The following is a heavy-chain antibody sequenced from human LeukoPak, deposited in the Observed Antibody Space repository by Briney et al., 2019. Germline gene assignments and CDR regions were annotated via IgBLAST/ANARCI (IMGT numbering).Heavy chain of an antibody. CDR3: ARVWLRSLDY. V-gene: IGHV4-61*02. Sequence: SETLSLTCTVSGGSISSGSYYWSWIRQPAGKGLEWIGRIYTSGSTNYNPSLKSRVTISVDTSKNQFSLKLSSVTAADTAVYYCARVWLRSLDYWGQGTLVTVSS. CDR2: IYTSGST. D-gene: IGHD3-22*01. J-gene: IGHJ4*02. CDR1: GGSISSGSYY.